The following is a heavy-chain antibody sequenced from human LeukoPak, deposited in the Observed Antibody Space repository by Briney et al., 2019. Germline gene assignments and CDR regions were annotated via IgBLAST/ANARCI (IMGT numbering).Heavy chain of an antibody. D-gene: IGHD3-22*01. CDR1: GVTFDDYA. J-gene: IGHJ4*02. CDR2: ISWNSGSI. CDR3: AKDPNCSYDSSGYYDY. V-gene: IGHV3-9*01. Sequence: PGGSLRLSCAASGVTFDDYAMHWVRHAPGKGLEWVSGISWNSGSIAYADSVKGRFTISRDNAKNSFVLQMNSLGAEDTALDYCAKDPNCSYDSSGYYDYWGQGTLVTVSS.